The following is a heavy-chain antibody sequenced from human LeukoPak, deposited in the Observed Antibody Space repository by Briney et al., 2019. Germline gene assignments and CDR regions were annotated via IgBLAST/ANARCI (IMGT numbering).Heavy chain of an antibody. CDR3: AKDLRYYDSSGYSDY. V-gene: IGHV3-30*18. Sequence: GRSRRLSCAASGFTFSSYGMHWVRQAPGKGLEWVAVISYDGSNKYYADSVKGRFTISRDNSKNTLYLQMNSLRAEDTAVYYCAKDLRYYDSSGYSDYWGQGTLVTVSS. J-gene: IGHJ4*02. CDR1: GFTFSSYG. D-gene: IGHD3-22*01. CDR2: ISYDGSNK.